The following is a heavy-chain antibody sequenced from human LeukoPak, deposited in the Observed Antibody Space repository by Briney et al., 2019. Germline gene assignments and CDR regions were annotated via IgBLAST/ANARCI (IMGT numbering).Heavy chain of an antibody. CDR2: IGWNSGSI. CDR1: GFTFDDYA. D-gene: IGHD6-13*01. CDR3: AKDTDGAAAGTTWGH. V-gene: IGHV3-9*01. Sequence: PGRSLRLSCAASGFTFDDYAMHWVRQAPGKGLEWVSGIGWNSGSIGYADSVKGRFTISRDNAKNSLYLQMNSLRAEDTALYYCAKDTDGAAAGTTWGHWGQGTLVTVSS. J-gene: IGHJ4*02.